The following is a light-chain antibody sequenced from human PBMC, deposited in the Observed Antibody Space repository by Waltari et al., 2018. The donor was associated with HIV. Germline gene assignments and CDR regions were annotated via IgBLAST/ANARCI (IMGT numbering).Light chain of an antibody. CDR3: QQYKGYPLT. CDR2: AAS. V-gene: IGKV1-16*02. CDR1: HDISSY. J-gene: IGKJ5*01. Sequence: DIQMTQSPSSLSASVGDRGTITCRASHDISSYLAWFQQRPGEAPKSLIYAASTLQSGVPSKFRGSGSETYFTLTINSLQSEDSATYYCQQYKGYPLTFGQGTRLEIK.